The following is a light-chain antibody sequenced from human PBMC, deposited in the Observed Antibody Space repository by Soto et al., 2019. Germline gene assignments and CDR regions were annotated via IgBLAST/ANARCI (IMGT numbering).Light chain of an antibody. CDR2: DAS. CDR1: QSVNRY. CDR3: QQRDIWPWT. Sequence: VLTQTPGTLALSPEERATLSCWASQSVNRYLVWYQQKPGQAPRLLMYDASKRATGIPARFSGSGSGTDFTLTISSLEPEDFAVYYCQQRDIWPWTFGQGTKVDI. V-gene: IGKV3-11*01. J-gene: IGKJ1*01.